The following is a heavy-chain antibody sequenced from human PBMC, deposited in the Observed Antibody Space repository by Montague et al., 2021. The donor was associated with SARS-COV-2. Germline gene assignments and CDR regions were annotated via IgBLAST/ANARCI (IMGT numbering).Heavy chain of an antibody. V-gene: IGHV4-31*03. D-gene: IGHD3-3*01. CDR2: IYYSGST. CDR1: GGSISSGGYY. J-gene: IGHJ6*02. CDR3: ARDPLKITIFGVDNYYYGMDV. Sequence: SETLSLTCTVSGGSISSGGYYWSRIRQHPGKGLEWIGYIYYSGSTYYNPSLKSRVTISVDTSKNQFSLKLSSVTAADTAVYYCARDPLKITIFGVDNYYYGMDVWGQGTTVTVSS.